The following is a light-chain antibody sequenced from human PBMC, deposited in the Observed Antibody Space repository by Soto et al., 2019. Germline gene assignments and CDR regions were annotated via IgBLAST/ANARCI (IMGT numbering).Light chain of an antibody. J-gene: IGKJ4*01. CDR2: DTS. CDR3: LQRSNWPPLLS. CDR1: QSVSIH. V-gene: IGKV3-15*01. Sequence: ETVITQSSGTLSVSLGERATLSCRASQSVSIHLAWYQQKPGQAPRLLIYDTSTRATGIPARFSGSGSGTEFTLTISSLQSEDFAFYYCLQRSNWPPLLSFGGGTKVDIK.